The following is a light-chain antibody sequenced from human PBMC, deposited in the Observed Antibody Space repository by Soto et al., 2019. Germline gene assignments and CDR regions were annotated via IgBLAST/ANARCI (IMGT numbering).Light chain of an antibody. CDR1: QSINTF. CDR2: DAS. Sequence: DIQMTQSPSSLSASVGDRVTISCRASQSINTFLIWYQHKPGIGPRLLIYDASSLQSGVASRFSGSGSGTDFTLSINNLQPEDFATYYCQQSYSMPLTFGGGTHVDIK. J-gene: IGKJ4*01. CDR3: QQSYSMPLT. V-gene: IGKV1-39*01.